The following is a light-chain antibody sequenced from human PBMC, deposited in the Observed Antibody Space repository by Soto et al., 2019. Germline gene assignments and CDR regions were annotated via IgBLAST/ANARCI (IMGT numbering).Light chain of an antibody. CDR2: GAS. CDR1: QSVSNK. J-gene: IGKJ2*01. V-gene: IGKV3-15*01. Sequence: EIVMTQSPATLSVSPGEGVTLSCRASQSVSNKLAWYQHKPGQAPRLLIYGASSRATGIPARFSGSGSGTEFTLTISSLQSEDFAVYYCQQYNDWPPEYTFGQGTKLEIK. CDR3: QQYNDWPPEYT.